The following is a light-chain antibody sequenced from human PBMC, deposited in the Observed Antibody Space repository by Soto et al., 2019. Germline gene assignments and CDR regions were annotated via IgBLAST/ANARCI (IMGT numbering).Light chain of an antibody. CDR2: DES. V-gene: IGKV1-33*01. CDR3: QQYDNIPRT. Sequence: DIQMTQSPSSLSASVGDRVTITCQASQEISNYLNWYQQKAGKAPKLLIYDESNLETGVQSRFSGSGPGTDFTFTISSLQPEDIATYYCQQYDNIPRTFGQGTKVEIK. CDR1: QEISNY. J-gene: IGKJ1*01.